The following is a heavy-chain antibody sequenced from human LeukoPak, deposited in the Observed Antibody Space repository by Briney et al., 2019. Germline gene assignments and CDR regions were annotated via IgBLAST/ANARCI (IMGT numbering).Heavy chain of an antibody. V-gene: IGHV4-61*02. J-gene: IGHJ5*02. Sequence: SRTLSLTCTVSGGSITSGTYYWSWIRQPAGKGLEWIGRISTSGNTDYNPSLTSRLTLSVDTSKNQFSLKLISVTAADTAVYYCARGSIAGRTGYWFDPWGQGTLVTVSS. CDR3: ARGSIAGRTGYWFDP. CDR2: ISTSGNT. D-gene: IGHD6-6*01. CDR1: GGSITSGTYY.